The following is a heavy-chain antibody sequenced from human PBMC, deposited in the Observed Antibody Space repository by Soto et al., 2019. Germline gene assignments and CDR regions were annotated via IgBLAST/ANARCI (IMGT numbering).Heavy chain of an antibody. J-gene: IGHJ3*02. CDR2: ISGSGGST. V-gene: IGHV3-23*01. CDR1: GFTFSSYA. Sequence: TGGSLRLSCAASGFTFSSYAMSWVRQAPGKGLEWVSAISGSGGSTYYADSVKGRFTISRDNSKNTLYLQMNSLRAEDTAVYYCAKDSVTIFGVVIGANAFDIWGQGTMVTVS. D-gene: IGHD3-3*01. CDR3: AKDSVTIFGVVIGANAFDI.